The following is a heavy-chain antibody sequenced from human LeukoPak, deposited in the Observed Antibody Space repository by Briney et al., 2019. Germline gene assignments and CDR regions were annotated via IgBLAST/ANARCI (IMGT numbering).Heavy chain of an antibody. CDR2: ISYDGSNK. CDR3: AKDLALAIAVAGTGFDY. D-gene: IGHD6-19*01. V-gene: IGHV3-30*04. Sequence: GGSLRLSCAASGFTFSSYAMHWVRQAPGKGLEWVAVISYDGSNKYYADSVKGRFTISRDNSKNTLYLQMNSLRAEDTAVYYCAKDLALAIAVAGTGFDYWGQGTLVTVSS. J-gene: IGHJ4*02. CDR1: GFTFSSYA.